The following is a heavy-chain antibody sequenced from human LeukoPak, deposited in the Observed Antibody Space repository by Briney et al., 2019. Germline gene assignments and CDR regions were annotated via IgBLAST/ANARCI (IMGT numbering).Heavy chain of an antibody. CDR3: AKDFSYGPMILVVILSYFDY. CDR1: GFTFSSYA. J-gene: IGHJ4*02. CDR2: ISGSGGGT. V-gene: IGHV3-23*01. D-gene: IGHD3-22*01. Sequence: PGGSLRLSCAASGFTFSSYAMSWVRQAPGKGLEWVSAISGSGGGTYYAGSVKGRFTISRDNSKNTLYLQMNSLSAEDTAVYYCAKDFSYGPMILVVILSYFDYWGQGTLVTVSS.